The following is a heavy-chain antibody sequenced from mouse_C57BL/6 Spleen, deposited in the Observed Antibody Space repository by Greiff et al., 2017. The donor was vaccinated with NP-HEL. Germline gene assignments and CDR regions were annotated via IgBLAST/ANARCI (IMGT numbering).Heavy chain of an antibody. CDR3: ASYDGYSYYAMDY. CDR1: GYTFTDYY. J-gene: IGHJ4*01. D-gene: IGHD2-3*01. CDR2: INPNNGGT. Sequence: EVQLQQSGPELVKPGASVKISCKASGYTFTDYYMNWVKQSHGKSLEWIRDINPNNGGTSYNQKFKGKATLTVDKSSSTAYMELRSLTSEDSAVYYCASYDGYSYYAMDYWGQGTSVTVSS. V-gene: IGHV1-26*01.